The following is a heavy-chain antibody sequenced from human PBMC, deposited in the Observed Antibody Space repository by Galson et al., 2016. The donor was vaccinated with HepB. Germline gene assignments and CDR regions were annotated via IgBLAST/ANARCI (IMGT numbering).Heavy chain of an antibody. J-gene: IGHJ5*02. CDR2: ISVNSGNT. Sequence: SVKVSCKASGYRFSSHGITWVRQAPGQGLEWMAWISVNSGNTRYAQKLQGRVTMTTDKSTCAVYMEVRTLRPDDTAVYYCARAIEVDTGINWFDPWGQGTPVIVSS. D-gene: IGHD5-18*01. CDR1: GYRFSSHG. CDR3: ARAIEVDTGINWFDP. V-gene: IGHV1-18*01.